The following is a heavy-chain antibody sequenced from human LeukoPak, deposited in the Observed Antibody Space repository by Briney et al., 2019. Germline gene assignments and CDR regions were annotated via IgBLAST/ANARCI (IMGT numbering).Heavy chain of an antibody. D-gene: IGHD2-15*01. Sequence: SETLSLTCAVYGESFSGYYWSWIRQPPGKGLEWIGEINHSGSTNYNPSLKSRVTISVDTSKNQFSLKLSSVTVADTAVYYCARDGGVVAASIGILDYWGQGTLVTVSS. V-gene: IGHV4-34*01. CDR3: ARDGGVVAASIGILDY. CDR1: GESFSGYY. J-gene: IGHJ4*02. CDR2: INHSGST.